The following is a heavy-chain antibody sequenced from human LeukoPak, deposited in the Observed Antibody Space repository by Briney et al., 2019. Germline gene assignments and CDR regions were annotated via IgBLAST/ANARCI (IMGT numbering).Heavy chain of an antibody. CDR1: GFTFSSDA. CDR3: AKDRGTSGYDPHAFDI. J-gene: IGHJ3*02. CDR2: ISGSGGST. D-gene: IGHD5-12*01. Sequence: PGGSLRLSCAASGFTFSSDAMSWVRQAPAKGLEWVSAISGSGGSTYYADSVKGRFTISRDNSKNTLYLQMNSLRAEDTAVYYCAKDRGTSGYDPHAFDIWGQGTMVTVSS. V-gene: IGHV3-23*01.